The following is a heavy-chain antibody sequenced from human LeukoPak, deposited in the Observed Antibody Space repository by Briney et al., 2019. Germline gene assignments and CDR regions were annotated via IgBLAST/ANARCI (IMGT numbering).Heavy chain of an antibody. CDR1: GYTLTELS. V-gene: IGHV1-24*01. Sequence: GASVKVSCKVSGYTLTELSMHWVRQAPGKGLEWMGGFDPEDGETIYAQRFQGRVTMTEDTSTDTAYMELSSLRSEDTAVYYCATISNYYDLTCYFDYWGQGTLVTVSS. J-gene: IGHJ4*02. D-gene: IGHD3-22*01. CDR3: ATISNYYDLTCYFDY. CDR2: FDPEDGET.